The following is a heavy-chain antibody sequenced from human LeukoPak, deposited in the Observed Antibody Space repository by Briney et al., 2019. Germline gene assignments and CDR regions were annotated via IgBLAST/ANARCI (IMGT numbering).Heavy chain of an antibody. CDR1: GFTFDDYG. D-gene: IGHD5-18*01. Sequence: PGGSLRLSCAASGFTFDDYGMSWVRQAPGKGLEWVSGINWNGGSTGYADSVKGRFTISRDNAKNTLYLQMNSLRAEDTAVYYCEKESGGYSYGYWLYYFDYWGQGTLVTVSS. V-gene: IGHV3-20*04. CDR2: INWNGGST. J-gene: IGHJ4*02. CDR3: EKESGGYSYGYWLYYFDY.